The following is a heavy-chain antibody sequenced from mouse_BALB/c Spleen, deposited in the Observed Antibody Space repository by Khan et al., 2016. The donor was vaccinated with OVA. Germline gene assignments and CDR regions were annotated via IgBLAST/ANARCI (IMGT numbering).Heavy chain of an antibody. Sequence: EVKLLESGPGLVKPSQSLSLTCTVTGYSITSDYAWNWIRQLPGNKLEWMAYISYSGGTSYHPSPKSRVSITRNTSKNQFFLQLNSVTTEDTATYYCARRYYYGHWYFDVWGAGTTVTVSS. CDR1: GYSITSDYA. V-gene: IGHV3-2*02. D-gene: IGHD1-1*01. CDR2: ISYSGGT. CDR3: ARRYYYGHWYFDV. J-gene: IGHJ1*01.